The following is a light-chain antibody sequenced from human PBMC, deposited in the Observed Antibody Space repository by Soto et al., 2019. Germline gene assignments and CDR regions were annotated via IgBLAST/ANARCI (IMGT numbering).Light chain of an antibody. CDR2: KAS. CDR3: QQYNSYSQP. Sequence: DIQMTQSPSTLSASVGDRVTITCRASQSISSWLAWYQQKPGKAPKLLIYKASSLESGVPSRFSGSGSGTEFTLPISSLQPDDFATYYCQQYNSYSQPFGQGTKVEIK. V-gene: IGKV1-5*03. CDR1: QSISSW. J-gene: IGKJ1*01.